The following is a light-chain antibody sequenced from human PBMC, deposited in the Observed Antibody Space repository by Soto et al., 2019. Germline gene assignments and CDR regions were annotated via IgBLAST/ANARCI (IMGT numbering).Light chain of an antibody. J-gene: IGKJ4*01. CDR3: HQYAASPLT. CDR2: VAS. V-gene: IGKV3-20*01. CDR1: QSVGRNF. Sequence: EIVLTQSPGTLSLSPGESTTLSCRASQSVGRNFLAWYQQKPGRAPRLLIHVASYRATGIPDRFSGSGSETDFTLTISILEPEDSAVYYCHQYAASPLTFGGGTKVEIK.